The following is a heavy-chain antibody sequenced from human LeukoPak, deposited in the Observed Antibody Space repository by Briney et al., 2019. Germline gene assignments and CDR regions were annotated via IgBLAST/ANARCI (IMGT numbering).Heavy chain of an antibody. CDR3: ARASGSYWWFDS. CDR2: VNPNSGDT. V-gene: IGHV1-2*02. Sequence: ASVKVSCKASGYIFTSYNMYWVRQAPGQGLEWMGCVNPNSGDTNYAQKFQGSVTMTRDTSISTVYMELSRLRSDDTAVYYCARASGSYWWFDSWGQGTLVTVSS. D-gene: IGHD1-26*01. J-gene: IGHJ5*01. CDR1: GYIFTSYN.